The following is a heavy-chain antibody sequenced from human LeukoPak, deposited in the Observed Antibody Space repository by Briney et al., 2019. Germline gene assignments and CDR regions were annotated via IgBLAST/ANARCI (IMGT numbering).Heavy chain of an antibody. D-gene: IGHD6-13*01. Sequence: SGTLSLTCAVSGGSISSSNWWSWVRQPPGKGLEWIGEIYHSGSTNYNPSLKSRVTISVDKSKNQFSLKLSSVTAADTAVYYCAREYSSSWYPGAFDIWGQGTMVTVSS. V-gene: IGHV4-4*02. CDR3: AREYSSSWYPGAFDI. J-gene: IGHJ3*02. CDR1: GGSISSSNW. CDR2: IYHSGST.